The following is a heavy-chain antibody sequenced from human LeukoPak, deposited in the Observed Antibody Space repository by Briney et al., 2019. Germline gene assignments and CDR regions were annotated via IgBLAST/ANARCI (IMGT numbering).Heavy chain of an antibody. Sequence: SETLSLTCSVSGGSVSIGGYFWTWIRQHPGRGLEWIVYIYYNGNKHYNPSLASRLTISVDTSQNQFSLKLTSVTAADTAVYYCARKLWSGERHYFDSWGQGTLVTVSS. D-gene: IGHD2-21*01. V-gene: IGHV4-31*03. CDR2: IYYNGNK. CDR3: ARKLWSGERHYFDS. CDR1: GGSVSIGGYF. J-gene: IGHJ4*02.